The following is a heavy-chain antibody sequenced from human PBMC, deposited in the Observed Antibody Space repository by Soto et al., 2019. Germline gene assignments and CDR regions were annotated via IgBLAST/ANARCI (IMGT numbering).Heavy chain of an antibody. J-gene: IGHJ3*02. D-gene: IGHD3-22*01. CDR3: ARAPPPYDSSGYYYKGQAFDI. CDR1: GGTLSSYA. V-gene: IGHV1-69*13. CDR2: IIPIFGTA. Sequence: SVKVSCKASGGTLSSYAISWVRQAPGQGLEWMGGIIPIFGTANYAQKFQGRVTITADESTSTAYMELSSLRSEDTAVYYCARAPPPYDSSGYYYKGQAFDIWGQGTMVTVSS.